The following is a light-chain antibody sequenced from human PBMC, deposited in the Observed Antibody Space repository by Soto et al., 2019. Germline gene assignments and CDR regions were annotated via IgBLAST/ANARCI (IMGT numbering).Light chain of an antibody. CDR1: SSDVGGYNY. CDR2: DVS. J-gene: IGLJ1*01. V-gene: IGLV2-14*03. Sequence: QSALTQPASVSGSPGQSITISCTGTSSDVGGYNYVSWYQHHPGKVPQLMIYDVSNRPSGVSNRFSDSKSGNTASLTISGLQAEDEADYYCYSYTSSNTYVFGTGTKVTVL. CDR3: YSYTSSNTYV.